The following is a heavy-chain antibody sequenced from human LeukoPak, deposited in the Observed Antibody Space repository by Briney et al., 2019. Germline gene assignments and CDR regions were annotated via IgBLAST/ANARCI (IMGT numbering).Heavy chain of an antibody. CDR3: SRDGGEGGNSAFDI. D-gene: IGHD3-16*01. V-gene: IGHV3-72*01. J-gene: IGHJ3*02. CDR2: IRRGANSYTT. CDR1: GFTFSDYI. Sequence: GGSLRVSCAASGFTFSDYIMDWVRPAPGKGLEGVGRIRRGANSYTTEYAASVKGRFTISRDDSKNSLYLHMNSLNTEGTAVYHCSRDGGEGGNSAFDIWGQGTMVTVSS.